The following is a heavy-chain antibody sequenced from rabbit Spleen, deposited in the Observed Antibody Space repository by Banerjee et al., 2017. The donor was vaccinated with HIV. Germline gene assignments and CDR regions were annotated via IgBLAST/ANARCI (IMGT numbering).Heavy chain of an antibody. Sequence: QEQLVESGGGLVQPEGSLTLTCTASGFSFSDSHYMCWVRQAPGKGLEWIACIYAGSSGSTSYASWAKGRFTISKTSSTTVTLQMTSLTAADTATYFCARSLGYNGPGTATCHGIDLWGQGTLVTVS. CDR2: IYAGSSGST. J-gene: IGHJ6*01. D-gene: IGHD3-1*01. V-gene: IGHV1S45*01. CDR3: ARSLGYNGPGTATCHGIDL. CDR1: GFSFSDSHY.